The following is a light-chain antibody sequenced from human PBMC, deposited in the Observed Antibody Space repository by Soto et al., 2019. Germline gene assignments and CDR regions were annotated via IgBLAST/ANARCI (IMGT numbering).Light chain of an antibody. CDR1: SSDVGGYNY. Sequence: QSALTQPASVSGSPGQSITISCTGTSSDVGGYNYVSWYQQYPGRVPKLLIYKVSDRPSGISNRFSGSKSGNTASLTISGLQAEDEADYYCSSYTITNILSYVFGTGTKVTVL. CDR2: KVS. CDR3: SSYTITNILSYV. V-gene: IGLV2-14*01. J-gene: IGLJ1*01.